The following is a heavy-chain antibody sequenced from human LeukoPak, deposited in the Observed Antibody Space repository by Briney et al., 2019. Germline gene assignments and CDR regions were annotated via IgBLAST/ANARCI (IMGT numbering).Heavy chain of an antibody. D-gene: IGHD2-15*01. CDR1: GYTFTGYY. CDR2: INPSGGGT. CDR3: ARRYCSGGSCYPDY. V-gene: IGHV1-2*02. J-gene: IGHJ4*02. Sequence: ASVKVSCKAPGYTFTGYYIHWVRQAPGQGLEWMGWINPSGGGTKYAQKFQGRVTMTRDTSISTAYMELSRLTSDDTAVYFCARRYCSGGSCYPDYWGQRTLVTVSS.